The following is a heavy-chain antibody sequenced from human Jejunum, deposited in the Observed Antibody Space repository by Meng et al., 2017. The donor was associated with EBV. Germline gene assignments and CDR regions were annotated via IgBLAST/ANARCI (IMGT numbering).Heavy chain of an antibody. D-gene: IGHD1-14*01. Sequence: QGEPREAGPGRVKPSATLSLTCAVSTDFISSYEWWSWVRQPPGKGLEWLGEINQVGSTYYNPSLKSRVTISIDTSKRQFSLRLNSMTAADTAVYYCARASSERLLDYWGQGTLVTVSS. CDR2: INQVGST. CDR3: ARASSERLLDY. J-gene: IGHJ4*02. CDR1: TDFISSYEW. V-gene: IGHV4-4*02.